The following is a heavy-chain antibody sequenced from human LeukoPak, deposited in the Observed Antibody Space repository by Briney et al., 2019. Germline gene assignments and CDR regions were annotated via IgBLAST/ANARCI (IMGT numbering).Heavy chain of an antibody. J-gene: IGHJ4*02. CDR3: ARVTHHSQLLIPRVFDY. V-gene: IGHV1-58*01. D-gene: IGHD2-2*01. Sequence: SVKVSCKASGFTFTSSAVQWVRQARGQRLEWIGWIVVGSGNTNYAQKFQERVTITRDMSTSTAYMELSSLRSDDTAVYYCARVTHHSQLLIPRVFDYWGQGTLVTVSS. CDR1: GFTFTSSA. CDR2: IVVGSGNT.